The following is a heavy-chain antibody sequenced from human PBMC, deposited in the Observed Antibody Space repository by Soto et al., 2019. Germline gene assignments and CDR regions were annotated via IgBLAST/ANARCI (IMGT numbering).Heavy chain of an antibody. CDR1: GGSFSGYY. V-gene: IGHV4-34*01. J-gene: IGHJ6*02. Sequence: SETLSLTCAVYGGSFSGYYWSWIRQPPGKGLEWIGEINHSGSTNYNPSLKSRVTISVDTSKNQFSLKLSSVTAADTAVYYCGRVNRVGGWSNYSYYSGMDVWAKGPRSPSP. CDR3: GRVNRVGGWSNYSYYSGMDV. CDR2: INHSGST. D-gene: IGHD6-19*01.